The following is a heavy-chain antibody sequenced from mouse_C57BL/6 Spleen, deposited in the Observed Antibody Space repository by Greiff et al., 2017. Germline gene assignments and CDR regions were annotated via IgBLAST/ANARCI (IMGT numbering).Heavy chain of an antibody. V-gene: IGHV1-52*01. Sequence: VQLQQSGAELVRPGSSVKLSCKASGYTFTSYWMHWVKQRPIQGLEWSGNIDPYDRETHYNQKFKDKATLTVDKSSNTSYMRLSSLTSEDSAVYYCARSYGYLDAMDYWDQGTSVTVSS. CDR3: ARSYGYLDAMDY. CDR2: IDPYDRET. J-gene: IGHJ4*01. D-gene: IGHD2-2*01. CDR1: GYTFTSYW.